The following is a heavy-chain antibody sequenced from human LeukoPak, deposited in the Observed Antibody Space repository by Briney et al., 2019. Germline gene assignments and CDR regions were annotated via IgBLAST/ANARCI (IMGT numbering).Heavy chain of an antibody. V-gene: IGHV1-8*03. CDR2: MSPNTGKT. J-gene: IGHJ5*02. Sequence: ASVKVSCKASGYTFTNFGINWVRQATGQGLEWMGRMSPNTGKTDYAQKFQGRFTITRDTSVNTVYMELSGLRSDDTAVYYCARSFVDYWSGYYRRDWLDPWGQGTLVTVSS. CDR1: GYTFTNFG. D-gene: IGHD3-3*01. CDR3: ARSFVDYWSGYYRRDWLDP.